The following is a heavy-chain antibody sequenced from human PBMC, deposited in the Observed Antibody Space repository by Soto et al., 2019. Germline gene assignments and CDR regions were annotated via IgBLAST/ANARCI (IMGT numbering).Heavy chain of an antibody. CDR2: INHSGST. CDR1: GGSFSGYY. J-gene: IGHJ3*02. V-gene: IGHV4-34*01. CDR3: ARASSRAFDI. Sequence: QVQLQQWGAGLLKPSETLSLTCAVYGGSFSGYYWSWIRQPPGKGLEWIGEINHSGSTNYNPSLKSRVTISVDTSKNQLSLKLSSVTAADTAVYYCARASSRAFDIWGQGTMVTVS.